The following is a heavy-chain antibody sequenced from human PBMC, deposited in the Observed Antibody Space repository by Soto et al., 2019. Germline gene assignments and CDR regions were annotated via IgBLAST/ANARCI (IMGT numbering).Heavy chain of an antibody. Sequence: EVHLLESGGGLVQPGGSLRLSCAASGFTFSNYAMTWVRQAPGKGLEWVSSVSVSGVTTYYADSVKGRFTISRDNSKNTLYLQMNSLSAEDTAVYYCAKYCSGASCYHGFDYWGQGTLVNVSS. CDR3: AKYCSGASCYHGFDY. J-gene: IGHJ4*02. D-gene: IGHD2-15*01. CDR2: VSVSGVTT. V-gene: IGHV3-23*01. CDR1: GFTFSNYA.